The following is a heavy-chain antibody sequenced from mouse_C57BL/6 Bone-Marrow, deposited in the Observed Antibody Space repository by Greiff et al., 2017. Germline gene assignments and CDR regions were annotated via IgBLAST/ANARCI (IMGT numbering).Heavy chain of an antibody. J-gene: IGHJ3*01. CDR3: ARAYYLCAY. V-gene: IGHV3-6*01. D-gene: IGHD2-10*01. CDR1: GYSITSGYY. Sequence: ESGPGLVKPSQSLSLTCSVTGYSITSGYYWNWIRQFPGNKLEWMGYISYDGSNNYNPSLKNRIAITRDTSKNQFFLKLNSVTTEDTATYYCARAYYLCAYWGQGTLVTVSA. CDR2: ISYDGSN.